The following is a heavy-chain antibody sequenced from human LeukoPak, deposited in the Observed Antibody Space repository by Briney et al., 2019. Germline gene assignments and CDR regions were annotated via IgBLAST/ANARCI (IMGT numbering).Heavy chain of an antibody. CDR3: AKGRGSGGNPFFDY. CDR2: ISGSGSST. J-gene: IGHJ4*02. D-gene: IGHD2-15*01. CDR1: GFTFTTYV. V-gene: IGHV3-23*01. Sequence: GGSLRLSCAASGFTFTTYVMSWVRQAPGKGLEWVSAISGSGSSTHYADSAKGRFTISRDNSKNTLYLQMSSLRAEDTAVYYCAKGRGSGGNPFFDYWGQGTLVTVSS.